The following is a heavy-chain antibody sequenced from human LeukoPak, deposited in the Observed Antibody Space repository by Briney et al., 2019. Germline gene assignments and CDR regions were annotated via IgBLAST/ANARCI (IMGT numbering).Heavy chain of an antibody. Sequence: ASVKVSCKASGYTFTSYGISWVRQAPGQGLEWMGWISAYNGNTNYAQKLQGRVTMTTDTSTSTAYMELTRLRSDDTAMYYCARAIVGVTPVFDYWGQGTLVTVSS. D-gene: IGHD1-26*01. J-gene: IGHJ4*02. CDR1: GYTFTSYG. CDR2: ISAYNGNT. CDR3: ARAIVGVTPVFDY. V-gene: IGHV1-18*01.